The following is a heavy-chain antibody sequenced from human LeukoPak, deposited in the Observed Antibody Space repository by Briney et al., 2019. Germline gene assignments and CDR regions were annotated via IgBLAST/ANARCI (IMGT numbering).Heavy chain of an antibody. CDR2: ISTYNGDT. Sequence: ASVKVSCKASGYTFTGYYMHWVRQAPGQGLEWMGWISTYNGDTNYAQNLQGRVTMTIDTSTSTAYMELRSPRSDDTAVYYCARDGDGYTNGNFDYWGQGTLVTVSS. CDR3: ARDGDGYTNGNFDY. D-gene: IGHD5-24*01. V-gene: IGHV1-18*04. J-gene: IGHJ4*02. CDR1: GYTFTGYY.